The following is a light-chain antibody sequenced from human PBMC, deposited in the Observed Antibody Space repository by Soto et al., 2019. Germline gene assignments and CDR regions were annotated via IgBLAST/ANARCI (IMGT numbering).Light chain of an antibody. Sequence: DIQLTQSPSSLSASVGDRLTITCRVSQGITSCLNWYQQKPGKAPKLLIYAASSLQSGVPSRFSGSGSGTDFTLTISSLQPEDFATYYCQQSYSTPWTFGQGTKVDIK. CDR1: QGITSC. V-gene: IGKV1-39*01. CDR3: QQSYSTPWT. J-gene: IGKJ1*01. CDR2: AAS.